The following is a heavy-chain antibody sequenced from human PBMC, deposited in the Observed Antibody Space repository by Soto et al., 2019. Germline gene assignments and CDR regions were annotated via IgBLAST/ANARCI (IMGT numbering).Heavy chain of an antibody. CDR1: GGTFSSYA. J-gene: IGHJ6*02. D-gene: IGHD5-12*01. V-gene: IGHV1-69*13. Sequence: GASVKVSCKASGGTFSSYAISWVRQAPGQGLEWMGGIIPIFGTANYAQKFQGRVTITADESTSTAYMELSSLRSEDTAVYYCARDSYSGPWPDGMDVWGQGTTVTVSS. CDR3: ARDSYSGPWPDGMDV. CDR2: IIPIFGTA.